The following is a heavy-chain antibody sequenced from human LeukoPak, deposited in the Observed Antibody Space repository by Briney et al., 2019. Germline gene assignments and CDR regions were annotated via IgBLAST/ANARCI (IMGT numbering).Heavy chain of an antibody. J-gene: IGHJ5*02. Sequence: SETLSLTCTVSGGSIGSSSYYWGWIRQPPGRGLEWIGSIYYSGSTYYNPSLKSRVTISVDTSKNQFSLKLSSVTAADTAVYYCARNLGAVAGTRWFDPWGQGTLVTVSS. V-gene: IGHV4-39*01. D-gene: IGHD6-19*01. CDR1: GGSIGSSSYY. CDR2: IYYSGST. CDR3: ARNLGAVAGTRWFDP.